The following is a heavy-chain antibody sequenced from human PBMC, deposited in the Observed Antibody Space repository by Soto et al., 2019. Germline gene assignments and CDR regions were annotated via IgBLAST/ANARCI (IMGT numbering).Heavy chain of an antibody. V-gene: IGHV1-2*04. J-gene: IGHJ3*02. D-gene: IGHD2-2*01. CDR3: ASSVVVPAANVLAFDI. CDR2: INPNSGGT. CDR1: GYTFTGYY. Sequence: ASVKVSCKASGYTFTGYYMHWVRQAPGQGLERMGWINPNSGGTNYAQKFQGWVTMTRDTSISTAYMELSRLRSDDAAVYYCASSVVVPAANVLAFDIWGQGTMVTVSS.